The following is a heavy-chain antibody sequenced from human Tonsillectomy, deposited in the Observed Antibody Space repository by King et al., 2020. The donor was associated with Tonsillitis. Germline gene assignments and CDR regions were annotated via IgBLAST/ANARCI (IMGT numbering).Heavy chain of an antibody. CDR1: GGSISSGDYY. CDR3: AIENDRYYYMDV. CDR2: IYYSGST. J-gene: IGHJ6*03. Sequence: QLQESGPGLVKPSQTLSLTCTVSGGSISSGDYYWRWIRQPPGKGLEWIGYIYYSGSTYYNPSLKSRVTVSVDTSKNQFSLKLSSVTAADTAVYYCAIENDRYYYMDVWGKGTTVTVSS. D-gene: IGHD1-1*01. V-gene: IGHV4-30-4*01.